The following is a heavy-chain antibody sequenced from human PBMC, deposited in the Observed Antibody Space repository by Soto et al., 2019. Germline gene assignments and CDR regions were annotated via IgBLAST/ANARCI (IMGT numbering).Heavy chain of an antibody. V-gene: IGHV4-34*02. CDR2: IHPSGDT. D-gene: IGHD1-1*01. Sequence: QVQLQQWGAGLLKPSETLSLTCAVHSGSFSSYYCTWTRQPPGKGLEWIGEIHPSGDTDSNPSLSNRVPISLDTSKSTSSLRSASLSAADAAVDFCSRGRGPHNGGRPWGQGTLVTVSS. CDR1: SGSFSSYY. J-gene: IGHJ5*02. CDR3: SRGRGPHNGGRP.